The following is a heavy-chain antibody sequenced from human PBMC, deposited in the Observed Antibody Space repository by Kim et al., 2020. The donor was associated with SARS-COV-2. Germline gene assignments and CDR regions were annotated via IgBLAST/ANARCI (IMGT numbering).Heavy chain of an antibody. Sequence: KNARKLQGRVTMTRETSRSTAYMELGRLRSDDTAVYYCASNIAAAYFFDYWGQGTLVTVSS. CDR3: ASNIAAAYFFDY. D-gene: IGHD6-13*01. J-gene: IGHJ4*02. V-gene: IGHV1-2*02.